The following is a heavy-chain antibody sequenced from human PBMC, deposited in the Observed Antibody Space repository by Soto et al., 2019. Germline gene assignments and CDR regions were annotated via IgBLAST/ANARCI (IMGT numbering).Heavy chain of an antibody. J-gene: IGHJ6*02. D-gene: IGHD2-15*01. CDR3: ARDHNFGFILYAMDV. V-gene: IGHV1-46*01. CDR1: GYTFTSYS. Sequence: ASLKVSCTASGYTFTSYSMHWVRQAPGQGLEWMGIINPSSGRTSYAQNFQGRVTMTSDTSTSIVYMEMSSLKSEDTAVYYCARDHNFGFILYAMDVCGQGTTVTVSS. CDR2: INPSSGRT.